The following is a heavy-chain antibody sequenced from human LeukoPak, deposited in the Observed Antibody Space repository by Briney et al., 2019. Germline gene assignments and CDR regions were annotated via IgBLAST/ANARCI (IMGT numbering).Heavy chain of an antibody. CDR3: ARDVPYYDFWSGYPNWFEP. V-gene: IGHV4-61*02. Sequence: SETLSLTCTVSGGSISSGSYYWSWLRQPAGKGLEWLGRIYTSGSNNYNPSLKRRVTISVDTSKNQFSLKLSSVTAADTAVYYCARDVPYYDFWSGYPNWFEPWGQGTLVTVSA. CDR2: IYTSGSN. J-gene: IGHJ5*02. D-gene: IGHD3-3*01. CDR1: GGSISSGSYY.